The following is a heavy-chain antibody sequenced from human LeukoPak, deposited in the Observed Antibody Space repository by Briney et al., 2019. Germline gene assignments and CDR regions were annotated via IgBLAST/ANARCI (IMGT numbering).Heavy chain of an antibody. CDR2: IYHSGSI. D-gene: IGHD3-9*01. J-gene: IGHJ3*02. CDR3: ARYDILPGTYDVFDI. CDR1: GGSISGGDYS. Sequence: SQTLSLTCAVSGGSISGGDYSCSWIRQPPGKGLEWIGYIYHSGSIYYNPSLKSRVTISMDRSKNQFSLKLSSVTPADAAVYYCARYDILPGTYDVFDIWGQGTMVTVSS. V-gene: IGHV4-30-2*01.